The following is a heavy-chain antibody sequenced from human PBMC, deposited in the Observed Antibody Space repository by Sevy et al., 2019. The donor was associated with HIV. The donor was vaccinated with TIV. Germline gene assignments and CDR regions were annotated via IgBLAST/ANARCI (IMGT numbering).Heavy chain of an antibody. CDR2: MNPNSGNT. D-gene: IGHD2-21*02. V-gene: IGHV1-8*01. CDR1: GYTFDNYD. Sequence: ASVKVSCQASGYTFDNYDINWVRQATGQGLEWMGWMNPNSGNTGYEEKFQGRVTMSRVSSIRTAYMELNGLTSEDTAVYYCTRGLSFTYAKRGDWLNWYFDVWGRGTLVTVSS. CDR3: TRGLSFTYAKRGDWLNWYFDV. J-gene: IGHJ2*01.